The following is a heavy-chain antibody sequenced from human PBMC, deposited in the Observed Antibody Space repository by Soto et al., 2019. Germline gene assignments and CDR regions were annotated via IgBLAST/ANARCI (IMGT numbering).Heavy chain of an antibody. D-gene: IGHD6-13*01. J-gene: IGHJ6*02. CDR1: GYSFTNYW. V-gene: IGHV5-51*01. Sequence: PGESLKDSCKGSGYSFTNYWIGWVRQMPGKGLEWMGIIYPGDSDTRYSPSFQGQVTISADKSISTAYLQWSSLKASDTAMYYCARLGAAAGSFSYYYYGMDVWGQGTTVTVSS. CDR2: IYPGDSDT. CDR3: ARLGAAAGSFSYYYYGMDV.